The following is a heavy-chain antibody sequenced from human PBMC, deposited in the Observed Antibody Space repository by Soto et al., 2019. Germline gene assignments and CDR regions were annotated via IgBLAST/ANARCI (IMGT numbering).Heavy chain of an antibody. CDR3: ASYANYTHF. Sequence: QVQLQESGPGLVKPSETLSLTCNVSGGSMSSYYWSWIRQPPGKGLEWIGYVYYSGSTNYNPSLKRRVTISVDTSKNQFSLKLSSVTAADTAVYYCASYANYTHFWGQGTLVTVSS. D-gene: IGHD4-4*01. J-gene: IGHJ4*02. CDR1: GGSMSSYY. V-gene: IGHV4-59*01. CDR2: VYYSGST.